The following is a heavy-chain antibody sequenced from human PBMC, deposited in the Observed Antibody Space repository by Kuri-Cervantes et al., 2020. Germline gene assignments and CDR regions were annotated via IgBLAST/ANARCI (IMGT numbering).Heavy chain of an antibody. J-gene: IGHJ4*02. V-gene: IGHV3-30*03. CDR2: ISYDGSNK. CDR1: GFTFSSYG. Sequence: GESLKISCAASGFTFSSYGMHWVRQAPGKGLEWVAVISYDGSNKYYADSVKGRFTISRDNSKNTLYLQMNSLRAEDTAVYYCARGAVLRYFDWLPDDYWGQGTLVTVSS. CDR3: ARGAVLRYFDWLPDDY. D-gene: IGHD3-9*01.